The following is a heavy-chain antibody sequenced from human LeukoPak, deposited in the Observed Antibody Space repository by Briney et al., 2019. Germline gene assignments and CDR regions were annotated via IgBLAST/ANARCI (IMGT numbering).Heavy chain of an antibody. CDR3: AIGSYPCQY. J-gene: IGHJ4*02. D-gene: IGHD6-6*01. CDR1: VGSISSYY. Sequence: SETLSLTCSVSVGSISSYYWSWIRKPPGKGLEWIALIHDSGSTNYNPSLKSRVTLSLDTSKNRFSLKLSSVTAADTAVYYCAIGSYPCQYWGQGTLVTVSS. V-gene: IGHV4-59*08. CDR2: IHDSGST.